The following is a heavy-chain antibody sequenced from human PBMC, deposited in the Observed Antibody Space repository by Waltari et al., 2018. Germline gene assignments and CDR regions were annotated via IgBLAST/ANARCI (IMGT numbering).Heavy chain of an antibody. CDR3: ARIGVDFWSGHYYYYYEMDV. V-gene: IGHV3-48*03. CDR2: ISPSGTTT. Sequence: EVQLVESGGGLVQPGGSLRLSCAGSGFNFSNYEMNWVRQAPGKGLGRVSYISPSGTTTHYADSVKDRFTGSRDNAKNSLYLQMDSLRADDTAVYYCARIGVDFWSGHYYYYYEMDVWGQGTTVTVSS. D-gene: IGHD3-3*01. CDR1: GFNFSNYE. J-gene: IGHJ6*02.